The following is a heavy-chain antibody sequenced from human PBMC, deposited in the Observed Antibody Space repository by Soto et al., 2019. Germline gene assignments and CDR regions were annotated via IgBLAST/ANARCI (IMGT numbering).Heavy chain of an antibody. CDR3: AREQTTDYGEYFWAFDI. Sequence: GGSLRLSCAASGFTVSSNYMSWVRQAPGKGLEWVAVIWYDGSNKYYADSVKGRFTISRDNSKNTLYLQMNSLRAEDTAVYYCAREQTTDYGEYFWAFDIWGKGTMVTVPS. D-gene: IGHD4-17*01. J-gene: IGHJ3*02. V-gene: IGHV3-33*08. CDR1: GFTVSSNY. CDR2: IWYDGSNK.